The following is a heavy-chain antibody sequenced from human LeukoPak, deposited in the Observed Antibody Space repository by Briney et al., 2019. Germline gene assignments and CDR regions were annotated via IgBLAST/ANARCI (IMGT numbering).Heavy chain of an antibody. J-gene: IGHJ4*02. Sequence: GGSLTLSCAASGFTFGDYAMQWVRQAPGKGLEWVAGLSLNNEKKGYADPVKGRFIVSRDNANNYLYLQMNNLRPDDTALYYCARDMGGPFDHWGQGILVSVSS. CDR2: LSLNNEKK. D-gene: IGHD3-16*01. CDR3: ARDMGGPFDH. V-gene: IGHV3-9*01. CDR1: GFTFGDYA.